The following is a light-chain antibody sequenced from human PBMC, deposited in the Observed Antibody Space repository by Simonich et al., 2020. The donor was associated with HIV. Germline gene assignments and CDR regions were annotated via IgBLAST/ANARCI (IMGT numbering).Light chain of an antibody. J-gene: IGLJ3*02. CDR3: SSYTSSSTRV. Sequence: QSALTQPASVSGSPGQSITISCTGTSSDVGAYNYVSWYQQHPGKAPKLMIYDVTIRPSGVSNRFSGSKSGNTASLTISGLQADDEADYYCSSYTSSSTRVFGGGTKLTVL. CDR2: DVT. V-gene: IGLV2-14*01. CDR1: SSDVGAYNY.